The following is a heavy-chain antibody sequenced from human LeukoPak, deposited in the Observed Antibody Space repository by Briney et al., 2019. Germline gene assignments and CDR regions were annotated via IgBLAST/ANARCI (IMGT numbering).Heavy chain of an antibody. D-gene: IGHD4/OR15-4a*01. Sequence: GGSLRLSCAAAGFTFSNSAMTWVRQAPGEGLELVSTVSSSGGSTYYADSVKGRFTLSRDNSKNMLYLQMNSLRAEDTAVYYCAKLTSTWGQGTLVTVSS. CDR2: VSSSGGST. V-gene: IGHV3-23*01. CDR1: GFTFSNSA. J-gene: IGHJ5*02. CDR3: AKLTST.